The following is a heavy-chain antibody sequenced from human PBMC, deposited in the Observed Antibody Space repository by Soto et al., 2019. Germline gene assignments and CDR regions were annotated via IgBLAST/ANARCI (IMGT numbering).Heavy chain of an antibody. CDR1: GFSFSVAA. J-gene: IGHJ4*02. D-gene: IGHD6-13*01. CDR2: IRSKANNFAT. CDR3: AGPGYSNSWYEDYFDY. V-gene: IGHV3-73*02. Sequence: EVQLVESGGGLVQPGGSLKLSCVASGFSFSVAAMHWVRQASGKGLEWVGRIRSKANNFATAYAASVNGRFTISRDDSKNTAYLQMNSLKTEDTAVYFCAGPGYSNSWYEDYFDYWGQGTLVTVSS.